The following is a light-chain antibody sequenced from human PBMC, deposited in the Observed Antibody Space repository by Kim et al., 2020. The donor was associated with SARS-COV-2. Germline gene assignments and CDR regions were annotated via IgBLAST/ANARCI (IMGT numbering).Light chain of an antibody. V-gene: IGLV3-1*01. CDR2: QDS. J-gene: IGLJ2*01. CDR1: KLGDRY. CDR3: QAWDSSTVV. Sequence: MSPGPTASITCSGDKLGDRYACWYQQKPGQSPVLVIYQDSKRPSGIPERFSGSNSGNTATLTISGTQAMDEADYYCQAWDSSTVVFGGGTKLTVL.